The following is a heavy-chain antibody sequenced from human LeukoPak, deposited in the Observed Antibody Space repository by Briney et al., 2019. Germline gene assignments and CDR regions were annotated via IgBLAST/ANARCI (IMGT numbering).Heavy chain of an antibody. CDR1: GGSISSYY. J-gene: IGHJ4*02. CDR2: IYYSGST. D-gene: IGHD1-26*01. Sequence: SETLSLTCTVSGGSISSYYWSWIRQPPGKGLEWIGYIYYSGSTNYNPSLRSRVTISVDTSKNQFSLKLSSVTAADTAVYYCARGIPSGSYKYYFDYWGQGTLVTVSS. CDR3: ARGIPSGSYKYYFDY. V-gene: IGHV4-59*01.